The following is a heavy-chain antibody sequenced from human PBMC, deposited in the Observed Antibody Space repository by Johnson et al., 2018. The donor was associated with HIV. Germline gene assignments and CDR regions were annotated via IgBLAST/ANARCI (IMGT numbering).Heavy chain of an antibody. J-gene: IGHJ3*02. CDR1: GFTLSKHA. CDR2: IWYDGSNK. V-gene: IGHV3-30*02. Sequence: QVQLVESGGGLIQPGGSLRLSCAASGFTLSKHAMHWVRQAPGKGLEWVTVIWYDGSNKHYADSVKGRFTISRDNSKNTLYLQMNGLGPEDTAVYYCAKDGRDDLRAFDIWGQGTMVTVSS. D-gene: IGHD5-24*01. CDR3: AKDGRDDLRAFDI.